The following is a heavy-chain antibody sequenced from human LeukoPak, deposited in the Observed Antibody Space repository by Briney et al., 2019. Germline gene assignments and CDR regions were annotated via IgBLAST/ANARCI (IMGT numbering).Heavy chain of an antibody. D-gene: IGHD3-10*01. CDR2: INHRGST. Sequence: SETLSLTCAVYGGSFSGYYWSWIRQPPGKGLEWIGEINHRGSTNYNPSLKSRVTISVDTSKNQFSLKLSSVTAANTAVYYCARIRYYGSGFDYWGQGTLVTVSS. CDR3: ARIRYYGSGFDY. V-gene: IGHV4-34*01. CDR1: GGSFSGYY. J-gene: IGHJ4*02.